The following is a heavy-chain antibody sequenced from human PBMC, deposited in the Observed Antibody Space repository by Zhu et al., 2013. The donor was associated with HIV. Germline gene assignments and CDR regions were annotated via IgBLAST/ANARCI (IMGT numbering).Heavy chain of an antibody. D-gene: IGHD1-7*01. J-gene: IGHJ6*02. CDR1: GFTFDDYA. V-gene: IGHV3-9*01. CDR2: ISWNSGSI. CDR3: AKQERGSYNWNYVWGYYYYYYGMDV. Sequence: EVQLVESGGGLVQPGRSLRLSCAASGFTFDDYAMHWVRQAPGKGLEWVSGISWNSGSIGYADSVKGRFTISRDNAKNSLYLQMNSLRAEDTALYYCAKQERGSYNWNYVWGYYYYYYGMDVWGQGTTGHRLL.